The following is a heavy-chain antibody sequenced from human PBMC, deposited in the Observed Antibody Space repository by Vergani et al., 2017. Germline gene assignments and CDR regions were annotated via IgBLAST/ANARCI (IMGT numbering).Heavy chain of an antibody. D-gene: IGHD3-10*01. CDR3: AKSPAYGSGSYYFDY. CDR2: IWYDGSYE. CDR1: GFTFSSYG. J-gene: IGHJ4*02. Sequence: VQLLESGGGLVQPGGSLRLSCAASGFTFSSYGMHWVRQAPGKGLEWVAVIWYDGSYEYYADSVKGRFTISRDNSKNTLYLQMNSLRAEDTAIYYCAKSPAYGSGSYYFDYWGQGTLVTVSS. V-gene: IGHV3-33*06.